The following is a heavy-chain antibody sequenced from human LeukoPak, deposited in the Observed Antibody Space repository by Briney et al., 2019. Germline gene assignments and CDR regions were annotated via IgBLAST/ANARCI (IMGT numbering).Heavy chain of an antibody. Sequence: GGSLRLSCAASGFTFSSYGMHWVRQAPGKGLEWVAVIWYDGSNKYYADSVKGRFTISRDNSKNTLYLQMNSLRAEDTAVYYCARDESGSYRPLYYFDYWGQGTLATVSS. CDR3: ARDESGSYRPLYYFDY. CDR1: GFTFSSYG. CDR2: IWYDGSNK. V-gene: IGHV3-33*01. D-gene: IGHD1-26*01. J-gene: IGHJ4*02.